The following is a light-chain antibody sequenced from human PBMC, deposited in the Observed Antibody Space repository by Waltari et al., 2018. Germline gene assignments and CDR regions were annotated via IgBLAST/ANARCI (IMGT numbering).Light chain of an antibody. V-gene: IGKV3-15*01. Sequence: EIVMTQSPATLSVSPGERATLPCRASHSVSSNLAWYQQKPGQAPRLLIYGASTRGTGIPVRFSGSGSGTEFTLTISSLQSEDFAVYYCQQYNNWPPYTFGQGTKVEIK. J-gene: IGKJ2*01. CDR1: HSVSSN. CDR3: QQYNNWPPYT. CDR2: GAS.